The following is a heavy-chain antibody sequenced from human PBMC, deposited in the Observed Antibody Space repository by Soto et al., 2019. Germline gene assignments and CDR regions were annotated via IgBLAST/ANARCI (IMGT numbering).Heavy chain of an antibody. J-gene: IGHJ4*02. CDR3: ARGSKDSYPGSRIFDF. V-gene: IGHV3-23*01. Sequence: PGGSLRLSCAASGFTFSSYAVSWVRQAPGKGPEWISSISGSGSTIYYADSVRGRFTISRDNSKKTLYLQMSSLRADDSAVYFCARGSKDSYPGSRIFDFWGRGTLVTVSS. CDR2: ISGSGSTI. D-gene: IGHD3-10*01. CDR1: GFTFSSYA.